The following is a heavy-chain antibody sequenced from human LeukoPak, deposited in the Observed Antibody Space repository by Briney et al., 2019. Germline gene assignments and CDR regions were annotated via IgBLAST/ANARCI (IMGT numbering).Heavy chain of an antibody. CDR2: IYSSGST. CDR1: GGSVSSYY. CDR3: ARAPPAVHDAFDI. V-gene: IGHV4-4*07. D-gene: IGHD6-6*01. Sequence: SETLSLTCTVSGGSVSSYYWSWIRQPAGKGLEWIGRIYSSGSTNYNPSLKSRVIMSVDTSKNQFSLKLSSVTAADTAVYCCARAPPAVHDAFDIWGQGTMVTVSS. J-gene: IGHJ3*02.